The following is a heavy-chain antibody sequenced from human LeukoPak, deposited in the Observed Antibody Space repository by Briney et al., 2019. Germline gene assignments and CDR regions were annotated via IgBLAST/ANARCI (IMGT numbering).Heavy chain of an antibody. CDR1: GYSISSGYY. CDR3: ARANYYGSGSYYYYYYYMDV. J-gene: IGHJ6*03. CDR2: IYHSGST. Sequence: PSETLSLTCTVSGYSISSGYYWGWIRQPPGKGLEWIGSIYHSGSTYYNPSLKSRVTISVDTSKNQFSLKLSSVTAADTAVYYCARANYYGSGSYYYYYYYMDVWGKGTTVTISS. V-gene: IGHV4-38-2*02. D-gene: IGHD3-10*01.